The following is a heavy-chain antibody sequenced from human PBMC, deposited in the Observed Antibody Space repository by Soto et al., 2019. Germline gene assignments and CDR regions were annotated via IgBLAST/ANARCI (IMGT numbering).Heavy chain of an antibody. CDR3: TTEDIVVVPAARGYYYYGMDV. CDR1: GFTFSNAW. V-gene: IGHV3-15*07. J-gene: IGHJ6*02. D-gene: IGHD2-2*01. CDR2: IKSKTDGGTT. Sequence: GGSLRLSCAASGFTFSNAWMNWVRQAPGKGLEWVGRIKSKTDGGTTDYAAPVKGRFTISRDDSKNTLYLQMNSLKTEDTAVYYCTTEDIVVVPAARGYYYYGMDVWGQGTTVTVSS.